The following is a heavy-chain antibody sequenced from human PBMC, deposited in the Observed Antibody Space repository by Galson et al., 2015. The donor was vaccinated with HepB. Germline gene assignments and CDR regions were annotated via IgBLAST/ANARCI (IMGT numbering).Heavy chain of an antibody. D-gene: IGHD6-6*01. CDR2: ISYDGSNK. CDR3: ARAPSQLDAMKDP. Sequence: SLRLSCAASGFTFSSYAMHWVRQAPGKGLEWVAVISYDGSNKYYADSVKGRFTISRDNSKNTLYLQMNSLRAEDTAVYYCARAPSQLDAMKDPWGQGTLVTVSS. V-gene: IGHV3-30-3*01. J-gene: IGHJ5*02. CDR1: GFTFSSYA.